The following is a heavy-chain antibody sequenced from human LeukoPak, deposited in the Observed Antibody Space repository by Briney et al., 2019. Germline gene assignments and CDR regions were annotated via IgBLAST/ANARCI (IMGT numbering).Heavy chain of an antibody. V-gene: IGHV4-4*07. D-gene: IGHD2-2*01. Sequence: SETLSLTCTVSGGSISSYYWSWIRQPAGKGLEWIGRIYTSGSTNYNPSLKSRVTTSVDTSKNQFSLKLSSVTAADTAVYYCARLYCGSTSCYYYYMDVWGKGTTVTISS. J-gene: IGHJ6*03. CDR1: GGSISSYY. CDR2: IYTSGST. CDR3: ARLYCGSTSCYYYYMDV.